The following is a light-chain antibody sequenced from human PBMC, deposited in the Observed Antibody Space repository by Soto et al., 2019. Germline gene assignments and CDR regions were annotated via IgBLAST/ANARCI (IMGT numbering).Light chain of an antibody. Sequence: EIALTQSPATLSVSPGESATPSCRASQNVTGNLAWYQQKPGQAPRLLMYSVSIRAPGIPARFSGSGTGTDFILTIGRLQSEDFGVFFCHQYYRWPPYIFGQRTKLDIK. CDR1: QNVTGN. CDR3: HQYYRWPPYI. V-gene: IGKV3-15*01. J-gene: IGKJ2*01. CDR2: SVS.